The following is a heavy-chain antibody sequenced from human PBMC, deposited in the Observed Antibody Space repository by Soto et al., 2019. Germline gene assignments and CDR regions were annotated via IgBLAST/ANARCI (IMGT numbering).Heavy chain of an antibody. J-gene: IGHJ6*03. CDR3: ARAPGTRPYYYYYYMDV. D-gene: IGHD1-1*01. CDR1: GYTFTSYD. Sequence: VASVKVSCKASGYTFTSYDINWVRQATGQGLEWMGWMNPNSGNTGYAQKFQGRVTMTRNTSISTAYMELSSLRSEDTAVYYCARAPGTRPYYYYYYMDVWGKGTTVTVSS. CDR2: MNPNSGNT. V-gene: IGHV1-8*01.